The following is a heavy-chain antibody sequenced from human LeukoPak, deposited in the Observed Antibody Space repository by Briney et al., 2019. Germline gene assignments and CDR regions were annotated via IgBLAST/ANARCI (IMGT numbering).Heavy chain of an antibody. CDR1: GFTFSSYA. D-gene: IGHD3-10*01. CDR3: ARRLNMVRGPHTAYYYGMDV. V-gene: IGHV3-30-3*01. CDR2: ISYDGSNK. Sequence: GRSLRLSCAASGFTFSSYAMHWVRQAQGKGLEWVAVISYDGSNKYYADSVKGRFTISRDNSKNTLYLQMNSLRAEDTAVYYCARRLNMVRGPHTAYYYGMDVWGQGTTVTVSS. J-gene: IGHJ6*02.